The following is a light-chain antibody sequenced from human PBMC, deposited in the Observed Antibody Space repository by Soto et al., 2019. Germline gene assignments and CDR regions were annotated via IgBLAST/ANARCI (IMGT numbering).Light chain of an antibody. CDR1: QSVSSNY. CDR3: QQYGTLPWT. CDR2: RAS. J-gene: IGKJ1*01. V-gene: IGKV3-20*01. Sequence: EIVLTQSPGTLSLSPGERATLSCRASQSVSSNYLAWYQQKPGQAPKVLIYRASIRATGIPDRFTGSGSGTDFTLTISRLGPEDFAVYYCQQYGTLPWTFGQGTKVDI.